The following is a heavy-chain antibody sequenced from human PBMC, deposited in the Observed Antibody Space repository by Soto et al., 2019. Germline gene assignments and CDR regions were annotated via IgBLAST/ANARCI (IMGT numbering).Heavy chain of an antibody. V-gene: IGHV4-39*07. CDR1: GGSISSSSYY. CDR2: IYYSGST. CDR3: ASITTIFGVVINY. D-gene: IGHD3-3*01. Sequence: SETLSLTCTVSGGSISSSSYYWGWIRQPPGKGLEWIGSIYYSGSTYYNPSLKSRVTISVDTSKNQFSLKLSSVTAADTAVYYCASITTIFGVVINYWGQGTLVTVSS. J-gene: IGHJ4*02.